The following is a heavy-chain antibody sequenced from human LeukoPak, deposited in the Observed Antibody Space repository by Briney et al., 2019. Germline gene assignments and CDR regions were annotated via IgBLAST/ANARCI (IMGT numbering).Heavy chain of an antibody. V-gene: IGHV3-30*02. CDR2: IGYNGNNK. D-gene: IGHD7-27*01. Sequence: GGSLRLSCEASGFTFNNYGMHWVRQAPGKGLEWVAFIGYNGNNKYYADSVKDRFPISRDNSKNTLYLQMNSLRAEDTAVYYCAKDNWGFDYWGQGTLVTVSS. J-gene: IGHJ4*02. CDR1: GFTFNNYG. CDR3: AKDNWGFDY.